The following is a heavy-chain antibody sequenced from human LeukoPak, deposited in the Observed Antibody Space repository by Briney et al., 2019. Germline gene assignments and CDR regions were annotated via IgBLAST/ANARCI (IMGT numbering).Heavy chain of an antibody. CDR1: GGSFSSGGYY. Sequence: PSETLSLTCTVSGGSFSSGGYYWSWLRQQPGTGREWLGYIYYSGSTYYNPSLKSGVTMSVDTSKNQFSLKLSSVTAADTAVYYCARGDYDSSGYSNPGYYGMDVWGQGTTVTVSS. D-gene: IGHD3-22*01. V-gene: IGHV4-31*03. J-gene: IGHJ6*02. CDR3: ARGDYDSSGYSNPGYYGMDV. CDR2: IYYSGST.